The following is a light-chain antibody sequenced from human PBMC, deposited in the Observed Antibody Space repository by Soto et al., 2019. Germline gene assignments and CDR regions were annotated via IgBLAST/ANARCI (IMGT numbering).Light chain of an antibody. V-gene: IGKV3-20*01. J-gene: IGKJ4*01. CDR1: QSVSSSN. CDR2: GAS. Sequence: DIVLTQSPDTLSLSPGERATLSCRASQSVSSSNFAWYQQKPAQAPRLLIYGASRRAPGIPERFSGSGSGTDFTLTISSLQSEDFAVYYCQQYNSWPLTFGGGTKVEIK. CDR3: QQYNSWPLT.